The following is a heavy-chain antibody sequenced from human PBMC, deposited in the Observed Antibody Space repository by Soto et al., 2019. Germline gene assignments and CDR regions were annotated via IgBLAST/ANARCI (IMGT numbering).Heavy chain of an antibody. CDR2: IYYSGST. V-gene: IGHV4-59*12. CDR3: ARLITMVRGVLDY. CDR1: GGSISSYY. D-gene: IGHD3-10*01. Sequence: PSETLSLTCTVSGGSISSYYWSWIRQPPGKGLEWIGYIYYSGSTNYNPSLKSRVTISVDTSKNQFSLKLSSVTAADTAVYYCARLITMVRGVLDYWGQGTLVTVSS. J-gene: IGHJ4*02.